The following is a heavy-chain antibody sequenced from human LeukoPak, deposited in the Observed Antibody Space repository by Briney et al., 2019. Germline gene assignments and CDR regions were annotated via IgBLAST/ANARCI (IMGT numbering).Heavy chain of an antibody. D-gene: IGHD3-10*01. Sequence: PGGSLRLSCAASGFTFSSYAMSWVRQAPGRGLEWVSAISGSGGSTYYADSVKGRFTISRDNSKNTLYLQMNSLRAEDTAVYYCAKAVLWFGESYFDYWGQGTLVTVSS. CDR3: AKAVLWFGESYFDY. CDR2: ISGSGGST. CDR1: GFTFSSYA. V-gene: IGHV3-23*01. J-gene: IGHJ4*02.